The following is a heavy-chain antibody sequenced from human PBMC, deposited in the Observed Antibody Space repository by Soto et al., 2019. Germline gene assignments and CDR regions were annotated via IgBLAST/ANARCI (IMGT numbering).Heavy chain of an antibody. Sequence: GASVKVSCKASGYTFTTYYIHWVRQAPGQGLEWMGNINPSGGATGYAQKFQGRVTMTRDTSTSTVYMELSSLTSEDTAMYYCAPYSSCCNWFDPWGQGTLVTVSS. CDR1: GYTFTTYY. V-gene: IGHV1-46*01. CDR3: APYSSCCNWFDP. J-gene: IGHJ5*02. CDR2: INPSGGAT. D-gene: IGHD6-13*01.